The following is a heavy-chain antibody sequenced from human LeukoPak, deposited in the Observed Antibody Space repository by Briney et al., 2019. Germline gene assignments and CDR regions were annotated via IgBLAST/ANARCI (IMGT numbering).Heavy chain of an antibody. CDR3: AKGTERYREVSSIDS. CDR1: GFTVSINY. V-gene: IGHV3-53*01. CDR2: IYSGGNT. D-gene: IGHD3-10*01. J-gene: IGHJ4*02. Sequence: PGGSLRLSCAASGFTVSINYMSWVRQAPGKGRGWVSVIYSGGNTYYADSVNGRFTISRDKSKNTVYLQMNSLRAEDTATYYCAKGTERYREVSSIDSWGPGTQVT.